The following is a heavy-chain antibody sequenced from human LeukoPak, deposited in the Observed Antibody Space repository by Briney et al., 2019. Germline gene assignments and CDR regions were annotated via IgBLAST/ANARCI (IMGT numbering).Heavy chain of an antibody. V-gene: IGHV3-21*01. CDR1: GFTFSSYS. Sequence: NSGGSLRLSCAASGFTFSSYSMNWVRQAPGKGLEWVSSISSSSSYKYYADSVKGRFTISRDNAKNSLYLQMNSLRAEDTAVYYCARDCIAAAGLNDAFDIWGQGTMVTVSS. CDR2: ISSSSSYK. J-gene: IGHJ3*02. D-gene: IGHD6-13*01. CDR3: ARDCIAAAGLNDAFDI.